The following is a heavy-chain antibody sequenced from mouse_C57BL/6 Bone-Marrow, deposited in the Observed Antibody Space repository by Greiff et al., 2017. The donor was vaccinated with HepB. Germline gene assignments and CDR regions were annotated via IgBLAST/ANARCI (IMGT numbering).Heavy chain of an antibody. CDR2: ISYDGSN. CDR3: ARDSYSNYDYAMDY. D-gene: IGHD2-5*01. J-gene: IGHJ4*01. CDR1: GYSITSGYY. V-gene: IGHV3-6*01. Sequence: EVQLVESGPGLVKPSQSLSLTCSVTGYSITSGYYWNWIRQFPGNKLEWMGYISYDGSNNYNPSLKNRISITRDTSKNQFFLKLNSVTTEDTATYYCARDSYSNYDYAMDYWGQGTSVTVSS.